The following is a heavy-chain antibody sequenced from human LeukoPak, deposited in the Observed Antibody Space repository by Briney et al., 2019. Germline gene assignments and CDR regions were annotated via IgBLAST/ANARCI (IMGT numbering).Heavy chain of an antibody. CDR1: GFTFSSYA. CDR2: ISVSGGST. Sequence: GRSLCLSCAASGFTFSSYAMSWVRQAPGKGLEWVSAISVSGGSTYYADSVKGRLTISRDNSKNTLYLQMNSLRAEDTAVYYCAKDPRSRIAAAGTPYAEYFQHWGQGTLVTVSS. V-gene: IGHV3-23*01. J-gene: IGHJ1*01. D-gene: IGHD6-13*01. CDR3: AKDPRSRIAAAGTPYAEYFQH.